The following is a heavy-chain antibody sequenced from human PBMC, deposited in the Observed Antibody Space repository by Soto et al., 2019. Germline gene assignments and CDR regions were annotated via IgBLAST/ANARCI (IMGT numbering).Heavy chain of an antibody. CDR1: GFTFSSYA. CDR2: ISGSGGST. D-gene: IGHD3-10*01. J-gene: IGHJ4*02. Sequence: VQLLESGGGLVQPGGSLRLSCAASGFTFSSYAMSWVRQAPGKGLEWVSAISGSGGSTYYADSVKGRFTISRDNSKNTLYLQMNSLRAEDTAVYYCAKGSLLWFGELTYGGYFDYWGQGTLVTVSS. CDR3: AKGSLLWFGELTYGGYFDY. V-gene: IGHV3-23*01.